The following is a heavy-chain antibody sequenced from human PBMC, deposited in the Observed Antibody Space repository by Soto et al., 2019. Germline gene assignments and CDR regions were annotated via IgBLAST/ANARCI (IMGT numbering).Heavy chain of an antibody. CDR3: ARDRIYSSSWYDY. V-gene: IGHV3-30-3*01. D-gene: IGHD6-13*01. Sequence: QVQLVESGGGVVQPGRSLRLSCAASGFTFSSYAMHWVRKAPGKGLEWVAVISYDGSNKYYADSVKGRFTISRDNSKNTLYLQMNSLRAEDTAVYYCARDRIYSSSWYDYWGQGTLVTVSS. CDR2: ISYDGSNK. CDR1: GFTFSSYA. J-gene: IGHJ4*02.